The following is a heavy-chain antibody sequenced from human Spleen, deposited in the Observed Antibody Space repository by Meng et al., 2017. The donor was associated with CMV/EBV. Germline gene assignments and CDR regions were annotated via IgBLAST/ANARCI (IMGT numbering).Heavy chain of an antibody. V-gene: IGHV3-21*03. CDR1: GVRLNDYS. CDR2: ISVSSRNI. J-gene: IGHJ4*02. Sequence: SGVRLNDYSINWVRRAPGKGLEWVSSISVSSRNIHYSDSVKGRFTISRDNAKDSVYLQMNSLGAEDAGVYYCARETYASGSAVFDYWGQGTLVTVSS. CDR3: ARETYASGSAVFDY. D-gene: IGHD3-10*01.